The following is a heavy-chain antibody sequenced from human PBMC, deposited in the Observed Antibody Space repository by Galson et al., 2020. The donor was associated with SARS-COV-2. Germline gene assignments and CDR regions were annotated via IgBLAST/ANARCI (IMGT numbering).Heavy chain of an antibody. V-gene: IGHV1-18*01. D-gene: IGHD3-3*01. J-gene: IGHJ4*02. CDR3: ARDGIGYYSDS. CDR1: GYTFTSYG. CDR2: ISAYNGNT. Sequence: ASVKVSCKASGYTFTSYGITWVRQAPGQGLEWMGWISAYNGNTNYGQKLQARVTMTTDTSTSTAYMELRSLRFDDTAVYYCARDGIGYYSDSWGQGTPVTVSS.